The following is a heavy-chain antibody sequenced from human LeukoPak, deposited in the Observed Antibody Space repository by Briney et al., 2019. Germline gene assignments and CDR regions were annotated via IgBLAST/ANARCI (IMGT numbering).Heavy chain of an antibody. Sequence: SETLSLTCTVSSGSISTGDYYWSWVRQPPGKGLEYIGYIYYSGSTYYNPSLKSRVTISVDTSKNQFSLKLSSVTAADTAVYYCASEFHTKLRYFDWPPIGAFDIWGQGTMVTVSS. CDR1: SGSISTGDYY. CDR2: IYYSGST. J-gene: IGHJ3*02. V-gene: IGHV4-30-4*01. CDR3: ASEFHTKLRYFDWPPIGAFDI. D-gene: IGHD3-9*01.